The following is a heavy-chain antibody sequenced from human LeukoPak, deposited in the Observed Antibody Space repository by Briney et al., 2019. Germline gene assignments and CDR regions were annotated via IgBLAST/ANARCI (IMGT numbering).Heavy chain of an antibody. CDR2: ISTSSSYI. J-gene: IGHJ5*02. V-gene: IGHV3-21*01. CDR1: GFTFSSYS. CDR3: AREQGIAAADWFDP. D-gene: IGHD6-13*01. Sequence: NPGGSLRLSCGASGFTFSSYSMNWVRQAPGKGLQWVSSISTSSSYIYYADSVKGRFTISRDNGRKSLYLQMNSLRAEDTAVYYCAREQGIAAADWFDPWGQGTLVTVSS.